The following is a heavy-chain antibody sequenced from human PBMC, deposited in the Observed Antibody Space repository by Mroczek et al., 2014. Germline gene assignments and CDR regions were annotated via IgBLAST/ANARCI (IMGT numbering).Heavy chain of an antibody. D-gene: IGHD1-7*01. Sequence: QVQLVESGAGLLKPSETLSLTCAVYGGSFSGYYWSWIRQPPGKGLEWIGEINHSGSTNYNPSLKSRVTISVDTSKNQFSLKLSSVTAADTAVYYCARGVPTTSDTNYYYYYMDVWGKGTTVTVSS. J-gene: IGHJ6*03. CDR1: GGSFSGYY. CDR2: INHSGST. V-gene: IGHV4-34*01. CDR3: ARGVPTTSDTNYYYYYMDV.